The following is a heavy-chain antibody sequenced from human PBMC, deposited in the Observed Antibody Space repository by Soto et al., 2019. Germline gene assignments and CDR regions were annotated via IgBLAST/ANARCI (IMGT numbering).Heavy chain of an antibody. J-gene: IGHJ5*02. CDR1: GYSISSGYY. CDR2: IYHSGST. D-gene: IGHD6-13*01. V-gene: IGHV4-38-2*01. Sequence: SETLSLTCAVSGYSISSGYYWGWIRQPPGKGLEWIGSIYHSGSTYYNPSLKSRVTISVDTSKNQFSLKLSSVTAADTAVYYCARVGSGHSSSWHWFDPWGQGTLVTVSS. CDR3: ARVGSGHSSSWHWFDP.